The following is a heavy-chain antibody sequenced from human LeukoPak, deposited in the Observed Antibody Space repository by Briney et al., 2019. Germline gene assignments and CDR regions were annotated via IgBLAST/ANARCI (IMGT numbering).Heavy chain of an antibody. CDR3: ARDGITFGGVRY. V-gene: IGHV3-21*01. CDR2: ISSSSSYI. D-gene: IGHD3-16*01. Sequence: PGRSLRLSCAASGFTFDDYAMHWVRQAPGKGLEWVSSISSSSSYIYYADSVKGRFTISRDNAKNSLYLQMNSLRAEDTAVYYCARDGITFGGVRYWGQGTLVTVSS. J-gene: IGHJ4*02. CDR1: GFTFDDYA.